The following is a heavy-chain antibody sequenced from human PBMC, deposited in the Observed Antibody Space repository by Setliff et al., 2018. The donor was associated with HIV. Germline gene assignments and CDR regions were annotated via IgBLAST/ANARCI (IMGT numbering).Heavy chain of an antibody. CDR2: IYYSGST. CDR3: ARHSGVASPNWFDP. D-gene: IGHD3-10*01. Sequence: PSETLSLTCTVSGGSIRSYYWSWIRQPPGKGLEWIGYIYYSGSTNYNPSLKSRVTISVDTSKNQFSLKLSSVTAADTAVYYCARHSGVASPNWFDPWGQGTLVTVSS. V-gene: IGHV4-59*08. J-gene: IGHJ5*02. CDR1: GGSIRSYY.